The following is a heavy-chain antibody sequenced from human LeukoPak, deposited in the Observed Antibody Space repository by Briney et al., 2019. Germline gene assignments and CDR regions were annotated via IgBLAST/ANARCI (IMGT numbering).Heavy chain of an antibody. D-gene: IGHD3-3*01. J-gene: IGHJ4*02. V-gene: IGHV4-61*02. CDR2: IYTSGST. CDR3: ARDPKHYDFWSGYFDY. CDR1: GGSISSGSYY. Sequence: SQTLSLTCTVSGGSISSGSYYWSWIRQPAGKGLEWIGRIYTSGSTNYNPSLKSRVTISVDTSKNQFSLKLSSVTAADTAVYYCARDPKHYDFWSGYFDYWGQGTLVTVSS.